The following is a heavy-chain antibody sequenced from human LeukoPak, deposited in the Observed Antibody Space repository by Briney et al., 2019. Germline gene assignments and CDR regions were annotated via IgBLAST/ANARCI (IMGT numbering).Heavy chain of an antibody. D-gene: IGHD3-22*01. CDR2: ISSSSSYI. CDR3: ARVLKRGADYYDSSGYYPLDAFDI. Sequence: GGSLRLSCAASGFTFSTFGMHWVRQAPGKGLEWVSSISSSSSYIYYADSVKGRFTISRDNAKNSLYLQMNSLRAEDTAVYYCARVLKRGADYYDSSGYYPLDAFDIWGQGTMVTVSS. CDR1: GFTFSTFG. V-gene: IGHV3-21*01. J-gene: IGHJ3*02.